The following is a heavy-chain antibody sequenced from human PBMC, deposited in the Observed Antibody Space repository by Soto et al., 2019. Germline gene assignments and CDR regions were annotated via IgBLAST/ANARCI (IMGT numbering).Heavy chain of an antibody. CDR1: GFTFGTYW. CDR2: INIDGSDT. Sequence: GGSLRLSCAGSGFTFGTYWMHWVRQGPGKGLEWVSRINIDGSDTIYADSVRGRFTISRDNAENTLDLQMNSLRAEDTAVYFCARGSGVRGATPYYYYAMDVWGQGTTVTVSS. J-gene: IGHJ6*02. D-gene: IGHD3-10*01. CDR3: ARGSGVRGATPYYYYAMDV. V-gene: IGHV3-74*01.